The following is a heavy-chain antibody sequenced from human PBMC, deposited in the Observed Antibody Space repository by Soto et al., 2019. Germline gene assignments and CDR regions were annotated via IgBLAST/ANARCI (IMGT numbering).Heavy chain of an antibody. CDR1: GFTFSSYA. CDR2: ISGSGGST. V-gene: IGHV3-23*01. J-gene: IGHJ2*01. CDR3: AKDSGYIWGSYRYDGYFDL. Sequence: PGGSLRLSCAASGFTFSSYAMSWVRQAPGKGLEWFSAISGSGGSTYYADSVKGRFTISRDNSKNTLYLQMNSLRAEDTAVYYCAKDSGYIWGSYRYDGYFDLWGRGTRVTVSS. D-gene: IGHD3-16*02.